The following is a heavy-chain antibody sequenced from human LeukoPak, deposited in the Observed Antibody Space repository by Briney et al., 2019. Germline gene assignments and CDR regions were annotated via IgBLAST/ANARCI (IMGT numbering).Heavy chain of an antibody. Sequence: ASAKVVCQVSGYTLTELSMHGVRRAPGKGQEWMGGFDPEDGETIYAQKFQGRVTMTEDTSTDTAYMELSSLRSEDTAVYYCATALGYSYGFDYWGQGTLVTVSS. CDR3: ATALGYSYGFDY. CDR2: FDPEDGET. V-gene: IGHV1-24*01. CDR1: GYTLTELS. J-gene: IGHJ4*02. D-gene: IGHD5-18*01.